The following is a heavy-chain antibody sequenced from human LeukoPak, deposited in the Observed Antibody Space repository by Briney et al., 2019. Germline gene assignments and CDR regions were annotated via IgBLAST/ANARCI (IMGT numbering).Heavy chain of an antibody. J-gene: IGHJ4*02. D-gene: IGHD3-22*01. V-gene: IGHV4-34*01. CDR1: GGSFSGYY. Sequence: SETLSLTCAVYGGSFSGYYWSWILQPPGKGLEWIGEINHSGSTNYNPSLKSRVTISVDTSKNQFSLKLSSVTAADTAVYYCARAPRAMIVGRLDYWGQGTLVTVSS. CDR2: INHSGST. CDR3: ARAPRAMIVGRLDY.